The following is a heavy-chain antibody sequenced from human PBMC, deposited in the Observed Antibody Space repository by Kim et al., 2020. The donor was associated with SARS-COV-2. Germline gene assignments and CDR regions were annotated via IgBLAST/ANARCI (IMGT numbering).Heavy chain of an antibody. V-gene: IGHV7-4-1*02. CDR3: AARYSSSYFDL. J-gene: IGHJ2*01. Sequence: NPTYAPGFTGRFVFSLATSVSTAYLQLSSLRAEDTAVYYCAARYSSSYFDLWGRGTLVTVSS. CDR2: NP. D-gene: IGHD6-13*01.